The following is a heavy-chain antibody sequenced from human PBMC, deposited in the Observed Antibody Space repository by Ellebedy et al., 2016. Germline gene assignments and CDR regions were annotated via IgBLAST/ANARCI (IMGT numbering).Heavy chain of an antibody. Sequence: ASVTVSCXASGYTFTPFSITWVRQVPGQGLEWMGFVNTFSGNTKFAQKFQGRVSMTTDSSTHTAYMDLRSLRSDDTAMYYCAKTSGWGYGENWGQGTLVTVSS. CDR2: VNTFSGNT. D-gene: IGHD3-10*01. CDR1: GYTFTPFS. J-gene: IGHJ4*02. CDR3: AKTSGWGYGEN. V-gene: IGHV1-18*04.